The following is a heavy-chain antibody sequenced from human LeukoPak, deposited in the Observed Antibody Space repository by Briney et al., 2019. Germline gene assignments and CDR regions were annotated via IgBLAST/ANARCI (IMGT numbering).Heavy chain of an antibody. CDR1: GFTFSSYG. D-gene: IGHD3-3*01. CDR3: ARLREIPVFGVVTKSTSYFDY. Sequence: GGSLRLSCAASGFTFSSYGMHWVRQAPGKGLEWVTFIRYDGSNKYYADSVKGRFTISRDNSKNTLNLHMNSLRAEDTAVYYCARLREIPVFGVVTKSTSYFDYWGQGTLVTVSS. CDR2: IRYDGSNK. J-gene: IGHJ4*02. V-gene: IGHV3-30*02.